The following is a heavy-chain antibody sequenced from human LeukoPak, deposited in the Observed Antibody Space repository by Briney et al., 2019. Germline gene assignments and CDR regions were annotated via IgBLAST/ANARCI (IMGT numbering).Heavy chain of an antibody. CDR2: ISSSSSYI. J-gene: IGHJ6*04. D-gene: IGHD1-1*01. Sequence: GGSLRLSCAASRFTLSSYSMNWVRQAPGKGLEWVSSISSSSSYIYYADSVKGRFTISRDSSKNMLYLQMHSLRAEDTAVYYCAKINWNGEVNVWGKGTTVTVSS. CDR3: AKINWNGEVNV. V-gene: IGHV3-21*04. CDR1: RFTLSSYS.